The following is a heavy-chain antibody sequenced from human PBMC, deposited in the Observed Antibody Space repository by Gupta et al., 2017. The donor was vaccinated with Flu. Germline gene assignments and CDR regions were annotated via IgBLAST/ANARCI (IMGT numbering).Heavy chain of an antibody. J-gene: IGHJ4*02. V-gene: IGHV3-48*02. D-gene: IGHD2-15*01. CDR3: ARGSGGSGGVDY. Sequence: VRQAPGKGLEWVSYIRSSSSTIYYADSVKGRFTISRDNAKNSLYLQMNSLRDEDTAVSYCARGSGGSGGVDYWGQGTLVTVSA. CDR2: IRSSSSTI.